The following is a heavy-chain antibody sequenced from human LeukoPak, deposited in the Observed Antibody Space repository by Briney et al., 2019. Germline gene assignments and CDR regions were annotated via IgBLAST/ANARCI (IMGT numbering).Heavy chain of an antibody. J-gene: IGHJ4*02. Sequence: GGSLRLSCAASGFIFSSSGMNWVRQAPGKGLEWVSSIYTTSSHIYYADSVKGRFTISRDNAKNSLYLQMNSLRAEDTAVYYCARGGSRVTTMGSIDYWGQGTLVTVSS. CDR3: ARGGSRVTTMGSIDY. CDR2: IYTTSSHI. V-gene: IGHV3-21*06. CDR1: GFIFSSSG. D-gene: IGHD4-23*01.